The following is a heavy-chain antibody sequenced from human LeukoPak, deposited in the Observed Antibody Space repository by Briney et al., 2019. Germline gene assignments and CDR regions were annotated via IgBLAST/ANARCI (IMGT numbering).Heavy chain of an antibody. V-gene: IGHV3-23*01. D-gene: IGHD1-26*01. J-gene: IGHJ4*02. Sequence: PGGSLRLSCLTSGFTLSTNAMSWVRQVPGKGLEWISGISGSGASTYYADSVKGRFTISRDDSRTTLYLQMNSLRGDDTAVYYCAKDVGKWESLHFFDYWGQGTLVTVSS. CDR3: AKDVGKWESLHFFDY. CDR2: ISGSGAST. CDR1: GFTLSTNA.